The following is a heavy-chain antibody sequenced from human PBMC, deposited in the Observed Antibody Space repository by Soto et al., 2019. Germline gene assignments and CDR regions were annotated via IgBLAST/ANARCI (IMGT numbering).Heavy chain of an antibody. V-gene: IGHV4-31*02. CDR1: GGSISSGGYY. CDR3: ARSGGNSYYYGMDV. CDR2: IYYSANT. D-gene: IGHD3-10*01. Sequence: QVQLQESGPGLVKPSQPLSLTCTVSGGSISSGGYYWSWIRQHPGKGLEWIGYIYYSANTHYNPSLKSRVTISADTSKNPFSLKLSSVTAADTAVYYCARSGGNSYYYGMDVWGQGTTVTVSS. J-gene: IGHJ6*02.